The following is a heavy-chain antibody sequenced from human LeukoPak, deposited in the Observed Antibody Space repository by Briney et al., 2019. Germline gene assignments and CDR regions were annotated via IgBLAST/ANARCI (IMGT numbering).Heavy chain of an antibody. V-gene: IGHV4-38-2*02. CDR1: GYSISSGFY. CDR3: ARAVGITTALFDY. D-gene: IGHD1-26*01. Sequence: SETLSLTCTVSGYSISSGFYWGWIRQPPRKGLEWIGSIYHSGSTYYTPALKSRVTISVDTSKNQFSLKLSSVTAADTAVYYCARAVGITTALFDYWGQGTLVTVSS. CDR2: IYHSGST. J-gene: IGHJ4*02.